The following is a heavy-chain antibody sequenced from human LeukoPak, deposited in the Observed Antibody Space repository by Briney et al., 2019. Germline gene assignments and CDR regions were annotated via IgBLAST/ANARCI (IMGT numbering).Heavy chain of an antibody. V-gene: IGHV1-18*04. CDR1: GYTFTGYC. CDR2: ISAYNGNT. Sequence: ASVKVSCKASGYTFTGYCMHWVRQAPGQGLEWMGWISAYNGNTNYAQKLQGRVTMTTDTSTSTAYMELRSLRSDDTAVYYCARVIGTFSYYYYYYMDVWGKGTTVTVSS. J-gene: IGHJ6*03. CDR3: ARVIGTFSYYYYYYMDV.